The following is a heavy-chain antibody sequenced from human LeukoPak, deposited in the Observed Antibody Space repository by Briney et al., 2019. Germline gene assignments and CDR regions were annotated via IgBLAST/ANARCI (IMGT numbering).Heavy chain of an antibody. CDR3: AREGSVTYYYGSGRPGDAFDI. Sequence: GGSLRLSCAASGFTFSDYYMSWIRQAPGQGLEWVSYISSSGSTIYYADSVKGRFTISRDNAKNSLYLRMNSLRAEDTAVYYCAREGSVTYYYGSGRPGDAFDIWGQGTMVTVSS. D-gene: IGHD3-10*01. CDR1: GFTFSDYY. CDR2: ISSSGSTI. V-gene: IGHV3-11*04. J-gene: IGHJ3*02.